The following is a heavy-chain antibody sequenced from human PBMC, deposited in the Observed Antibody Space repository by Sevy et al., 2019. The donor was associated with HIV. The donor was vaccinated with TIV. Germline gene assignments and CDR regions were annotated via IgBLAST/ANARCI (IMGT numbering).Heavy chain of an antibody. J-gene: IGHJ6*03. CDR3: AKSYSSSWYGDYYYYMDV. D-gene: IGHD6-13*01. Sequence: GGSLRLSCAASGFTFSSYAMSWVRQAPGKGLEWVSAISGSGGSTYYADSVKGRFTISRDNSKNTLYLQMNSLRAEDTAVYYCAKSYSSSWYGDYYYYMDVWGKGTTVTVSS. V-gene: IGHV3-23*01. CDR1: GFTFSSYA. CDR2: ISGSGGST.